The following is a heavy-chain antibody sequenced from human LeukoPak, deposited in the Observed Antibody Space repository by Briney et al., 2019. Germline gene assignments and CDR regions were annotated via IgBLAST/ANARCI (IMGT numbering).Heavy chain of an antibody. CDR3: ARDFLVEDYTDYFVDY. CDR1: GGTFSSYT. V-gene: IGHV1-69*04. J-gene: IGHJ4*02. Sequence: SVKVSCKASGGTFSSYTISWVRQAPGQGLEWMGRIIPILGIANYAQKFQGRVTVTADNSTSTAYMELSSLRSEDTAVYYCARDFLVEDYTDYFVDYWGQGTLVTVSS. D-gene: IGHD4-11*01. CDR2: IIPILGIA.